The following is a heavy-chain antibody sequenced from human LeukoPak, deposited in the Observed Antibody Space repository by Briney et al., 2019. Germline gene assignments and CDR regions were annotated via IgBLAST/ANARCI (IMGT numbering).Heavy chain of an antibody. V-gene: IGHV4-34*01. D-gene: IGHD4-17*01. CDR2: INHSGST. Sequence: SETLSLTCAVYGGSFSGYYWSSLRQPPGKGLEWIGEINHSGSTNYNPSLKSRVTISVDTSKNQFSLKLSSVTAADTAVYYCAGGIQAVYYYYGMDVWGQGTTVTVSS. J-gene: IGHJ6*02. CDR1: GGSFSGYY. CDR3: AGGIQAVYYYYGMDV.